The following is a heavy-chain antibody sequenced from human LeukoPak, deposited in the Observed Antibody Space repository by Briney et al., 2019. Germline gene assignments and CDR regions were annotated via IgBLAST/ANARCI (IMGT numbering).Heavy chain of an antibody. CDR1: GGSIGSGSYY. CDR2: IYTSGST. D-gene: IGHD1-26*01. J-gene: IGHJ5*02. CDR3: AAQQVGATLSRWFDP. Sequence: SETLSLTCTVSGGSIGSGSYYWSWIRQPAGKGLEWIGHIYTSGSTNYNPSLKSRVTISVDTSKNQFSLKLSSVTAADTAVYYCAAQQVGATLSRWFDPWGQGTLVTVSS. V-gene: IGHV4-61*09.